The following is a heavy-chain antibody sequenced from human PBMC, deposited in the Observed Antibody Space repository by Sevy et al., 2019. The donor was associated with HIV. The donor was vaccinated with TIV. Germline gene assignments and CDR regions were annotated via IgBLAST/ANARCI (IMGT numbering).Heavy chain of an antibody. CDR1: GFRFNNFG. CDR3: AKGGSGGIVYYGMDV. D-gene: IGHD6-25*01. J-gene: IGHJ6*02. Sequence: GGSLRLSCAASGFRFNNFGMYWVRQAPGKGLEGVAFIRYDGINKYYVDSVKGRSTISRDNSKDTLYLEMKSLRLEDTAIYYCAKGGSGGIVYYGMDVWGQGTTVTVSS. V-gene: IGHV3-30*02. CDR2: IRYDGINK.